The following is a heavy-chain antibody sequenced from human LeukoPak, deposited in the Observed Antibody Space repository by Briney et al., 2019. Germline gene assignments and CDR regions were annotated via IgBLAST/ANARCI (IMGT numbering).Heavy chain of an antibody. Sequence: SETLSLTCVVSGGSISRGSYYWNWIRQPAGKGLEWMGRIYNSGSTNYNPSLKSRVTISADMSRNQLSLQLTSVTAADTAVYYCARQTFGVLYLDSWGQGTLVIVSS. CDR2: IYNSGST. D-gene: IGHD3-10*01. CDR3: ARQTFGVLYLDS. J-gene: IGHJ4*02. V-gene: IGHV4-61*02. CDR1: GGSISRGSYY.